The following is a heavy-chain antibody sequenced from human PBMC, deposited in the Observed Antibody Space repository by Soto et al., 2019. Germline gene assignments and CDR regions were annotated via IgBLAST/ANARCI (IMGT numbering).Heavy chain of an antibody. CDR2: ISYDGSNK. D-gene: IGHD5-18*01. V-gene: IGHV3-30-3*01. CDR3: ARGGYSYVWDYYYYYGMDF. CDR1: GFTFSSYA. Sequence: GGSLRLSCAASGFTFSSYAMHWVRQAPGKGLEWVAVISYDGSNKYYADSVKGRFTISRDNSKNTLYLQMNSLRAEDTAVYYCARGGYSYVWDYYYYYGMDFWGQGTTVTVSS. J-gene: IGHJ6*02.